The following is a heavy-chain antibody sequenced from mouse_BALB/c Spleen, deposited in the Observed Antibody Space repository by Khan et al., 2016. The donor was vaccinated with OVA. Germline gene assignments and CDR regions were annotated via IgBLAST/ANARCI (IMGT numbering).Heavy chain of an antibody. D-gene: IGHD2-12*01. CDR3: ARGYEFFPY. J-gene: IGHJ3*01. Sequence: VQLQQSGPDLVKPGASVKISCKASGYSFTVYYMTWVKQSHGKSPEWIGRVNPNNGDTNYNQNSKGKAILTVDKSSNTAYMELRSLTSEDSAVFYCARGYEFFPYWGQGTLVTVAA. CDR1: GYSFTVYY. CDR2: VNPNNGDT. V-gene: IGHV1-26*01.